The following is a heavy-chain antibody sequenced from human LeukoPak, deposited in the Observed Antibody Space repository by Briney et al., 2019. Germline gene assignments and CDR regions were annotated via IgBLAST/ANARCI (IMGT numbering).Heavy chain of an antibody. CDR2: INPNSGGT. Sequence: GASVKVSCKSSGYTFTCYYMHWVRQAPGQGLEWMGWINPNSGGTNYAQKFQGRVTMTRDTSISTAYMEPSRLRSEDTAVYYCASGRGYSYGNSDFDNWGQGTLVTVSS. CDR3: ASGRGYSYGNSDFDN. D-gene: IGHD5-18*01. CDR1: GYTFTCYY. V-gene: IGHV1-2*02. J-gene: IGHJ4*02.